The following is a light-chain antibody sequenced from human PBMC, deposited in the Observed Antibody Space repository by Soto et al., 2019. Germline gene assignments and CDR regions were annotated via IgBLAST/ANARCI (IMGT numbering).Light chain of an antibody. CDR2: DAS. V-gene: IGKV3-11*01. CDR3: QQRSNWPPLYT. CDR1: QSVSSY. Sequence: EIVLTQSPATLSLSPGERATLSCRASQSVSSYLAWYQQKPGQAPRLLIYDASNRATGIPARFSGSGSGTDFTLTISSLEPEDSAVYYCQQRSNWPPLYTSGQRTKLEIK. J-gene: IGKJ2*01.